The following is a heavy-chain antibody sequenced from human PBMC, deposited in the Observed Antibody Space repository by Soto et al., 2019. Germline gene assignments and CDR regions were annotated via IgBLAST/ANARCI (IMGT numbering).Heavy chain of an antibody. CDR1: GFTFSDYY. V-gene: IGHV3-11*01. Sequence: GGSLRLSCAASGFTFSDYYMSWIRQAPGKGLEWVSYISSSGSTIYYADSVKGRFTISRDNAKNSLFLQMTSLRAEDTAVYYCASQTAVAGYYYYGMDVWGQGTTVTVSS. J-gene: IGHJ6*02. CDR2: ISSSGSTI. CDR3: ASQTAVAGYYYYGMDV.